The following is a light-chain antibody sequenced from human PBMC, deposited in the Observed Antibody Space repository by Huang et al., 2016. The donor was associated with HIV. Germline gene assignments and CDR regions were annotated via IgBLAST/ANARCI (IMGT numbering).Light chain of an antibody. CDR2: GAS. CDR1: QSVSSNY. J-gene: IGKJ4*01. CDR3: QQYDSSPVT. V-gene: IGKV3-20*01. Sequence: EIVLTQSPDTLSLSPGDRATLPCRASQSVSSNYLAWYKQNPGQAPRLLIYGASRRATGVPDRFSGSGSGTDFTLTINRLDPEDFAMYYCQQYDSSPVTFGGGTKVEMK.